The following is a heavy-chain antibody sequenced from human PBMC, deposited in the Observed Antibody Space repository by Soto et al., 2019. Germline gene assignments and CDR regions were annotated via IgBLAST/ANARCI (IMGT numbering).Heavy chain of an antibody. CDR3: ARDKGSKAWYYFFDF. J-gene: IGHJ4*02. Sequence: ASVKVSCKASGYTFTTYGIAWVRQAPGQGLEWLGWISAYNGNTHYAQKFQGRVTMTTETSTNTANMEMRNLKSDETALYYCARDKGSKAWYYFFDFWGQGTLVTVSS. V-gene: IGHV1-18*01. CDR1: GYTFTTYG. D-gene: IGHD1-26*01. CDR2: ISAYNGNT.